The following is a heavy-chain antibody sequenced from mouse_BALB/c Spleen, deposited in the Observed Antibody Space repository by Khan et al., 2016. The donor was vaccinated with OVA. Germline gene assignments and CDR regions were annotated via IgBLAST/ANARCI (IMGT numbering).Heavy chain of an antibody. J-gene: IGHJ4*01. Sequence: QQSGPELVKPGASVKISCKTSGYTFPEYTVHWVKQSLGKSLDWIGVINPKNGDTAYNQKFKGKATLTVDKSSSTAYMEFRSLPSEDSAVYYCARDAGRYWGQGTSVTVAS. D-gene: IGHD3-3*01. V-gene: IGHV1-18*01. CDR3: ARDAGRY. CDR1: GYTFPEYT. CDR2: INPKNGDT.